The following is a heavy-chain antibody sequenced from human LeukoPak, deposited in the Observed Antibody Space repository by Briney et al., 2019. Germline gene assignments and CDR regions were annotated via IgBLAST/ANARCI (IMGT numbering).Heavy chain of an antibody. Sequence: GASVKVSCKASGYTFTSYDINWVRQATGQGLEWMGWMNPNSGNTGYAQKFQGRVTMTRNTSISTAYMELSSPRSEDTAVYYCARGFGLRYFDWLLKAPNWFDPWGQGTLVTVSS. CDR3: ARGFGLRYFDWLLKAPNWFDP. J-gene: IGHJ5*02. CDR2: MNPNSGNT. D-gene: IGHD3-9*01. CDR1: GYTFTSYD. V-gene: IGHV1-8*01.